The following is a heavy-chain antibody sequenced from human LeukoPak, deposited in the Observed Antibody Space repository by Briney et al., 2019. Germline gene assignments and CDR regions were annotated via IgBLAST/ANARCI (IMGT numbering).Heavy chain of an antibody. CDR1: GGSFSGYY. D-gene: IGHD3-22*01. CDR3: AGLSRYYYDSSGYYVY. J-gene: IGHJ4*02. CDR2: INHSGST. Sequence: SETLSLTCAVYGGSFSGYYWSWIRQPPGKGLEWIGEINHSGSTNYNPSLKSRVTISVDTSKNQFSLKLSSVTAADTAVYYCAGLSRYYYDSSGYYVYWGQGTLVTVSS. V-gene: IGHV4-34*01.